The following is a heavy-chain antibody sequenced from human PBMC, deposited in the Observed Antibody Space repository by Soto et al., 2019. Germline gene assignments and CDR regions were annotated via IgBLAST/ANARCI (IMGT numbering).Heavy chain of an antibody. Sequence: APGQRLEWMGWINAGNGNTKYSQKFQGRVTITRDTSASTGYMELSSLRSEDTAVYYCARDPGYSYGPPDYWGQGTLVTVSS. CDR3: ARDPGYSYGPPDY. J-gene: IGHJ4*02. D-gene: IGHD5-18*01. V-gene: IGHV1-3*01. CDR2: INAGNGNT.